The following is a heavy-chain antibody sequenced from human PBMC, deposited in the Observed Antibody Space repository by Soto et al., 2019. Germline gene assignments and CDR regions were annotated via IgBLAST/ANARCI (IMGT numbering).Heavy chain of an antibody. V-gene: IGHV3-7*03. CDR2: MNQDGSEK. CDR3: ARDSLDAAMVTGEGDY. J-gene: IGHJ4*02. D-gene: IGHD5-18*01. Sequence: PGGSLRLSCAASGFTFNTYWMTWVRQAPGKGLEWVANMNQDGSEKFYVDSVKGRFTISRDNAKNSLYLQMNSLRAEDTAVYYCARDSLDAAMVTGEGDYWGQGTLVTVSS. CDR1: GFTFNTYW.